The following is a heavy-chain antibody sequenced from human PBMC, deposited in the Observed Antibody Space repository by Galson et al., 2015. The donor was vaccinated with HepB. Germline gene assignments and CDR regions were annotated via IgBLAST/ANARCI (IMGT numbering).Heavy chain of an antibody. J-gene: IGHJ6*02. Sequence: QSGAEVKKPEESLRISCKGSGYSFTSYWITWVRQMPGKGLEWMGNIDPSDSYTNYSPSFQGHVTISADKSIRTAYLQWSSLKASDTAMYFCAPRGGYDSSSGYDYGMDVWGQGTTVPVSS. CDR3: APRGGYDSSSGYDYGMDV. CDR2: IDPSDSYT. V-gene: IGHV5-10-1*01. CDR1: GYSFTSYW. D-gene: IGHD6-6*01.